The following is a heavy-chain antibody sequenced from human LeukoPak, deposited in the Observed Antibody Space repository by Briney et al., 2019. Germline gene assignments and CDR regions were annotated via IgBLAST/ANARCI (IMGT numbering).Heavy chain of an antibody. CDR2: ISTSTGDT. Sequence: ASVKVSCKTSGYSFILYGISWVRQAPGQGPEWMGWISTSTGDTKYTQKFQGRVTMTRDTSISTAYMELSRLRSDDTAVYYCARGGGSPYYYYYMDVWGKGTTVTVSS. V-gene: IGHV1-18*01. CDR1: GYSFILYG. D-gene: IGHD3-10*01. CDR3: ARGGGSPYYYYYMDV. J-gene: IGHJ6*03.